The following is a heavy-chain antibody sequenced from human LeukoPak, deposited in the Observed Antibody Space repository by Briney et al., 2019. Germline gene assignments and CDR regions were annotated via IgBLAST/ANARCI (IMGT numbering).Heavy chain of an antibody. CDR2: IRFDGSHK. Sequence: GGSLRLSCAASGFTFNNYGMFWFRQAPGKGLDWVSFIRFDGSHKYYADSVKGRFTISRDNSKSTVYLQMNSLRAEDTAVFYCAKSWGVEYSSGFYIGVDYWGQGTLVTVSS. CDR3: AKSWGVEYSSGFYIGVDY. V-gene: IGHV3-30*02. J-gene: IGHJ4*02. CDR1: GFTFNNYG. D-gene: IGHD3-22*01.